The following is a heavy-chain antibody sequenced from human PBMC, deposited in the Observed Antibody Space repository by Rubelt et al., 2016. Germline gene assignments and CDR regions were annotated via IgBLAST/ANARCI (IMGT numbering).Heavy chain of an antibody. D-gene: IGHD1-7*01. Sequence: GGSFSGYYWSWIRQPPGKGLEWIGEINHSGSTNYNPSLKSRVTISVDTSKNQFSLKLSSVTAADTAVYYCARSPYPRTNPGFDYWGQGTLVTVSP. CDR3: ARSPYPRTNPGFDY. J-gene: IGHJ4*02. CDR2: INHSGST. V-gene: IGHV4-34*01. CDR1: GGSFSGYY.